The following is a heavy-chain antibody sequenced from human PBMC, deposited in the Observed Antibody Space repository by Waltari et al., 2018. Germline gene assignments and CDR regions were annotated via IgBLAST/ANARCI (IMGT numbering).Heavy chain of an antibody. CDR2: HYGDDDK. CDR3: ARAGYSSSWSFDY. V-gene: IGHV2-5*02. Sequence: QITLKESGPTLVKPTQTLTLTCTFSGFSLATSRVGVGWIRQPPGKALEWLASHYGDDDKRYSPGLESRLTVTKDTSKNQLVLTLANMDPVDTATYYCARAGYSSSWSFDYWGQGTLVTVSS. D-gene: IGHD6-13*01. J-gene: IGHJ4*02. CDR1: GFSLATSRVG.